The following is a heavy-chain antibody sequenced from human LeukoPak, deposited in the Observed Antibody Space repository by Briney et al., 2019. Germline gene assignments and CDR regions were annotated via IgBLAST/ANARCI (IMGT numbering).Heavy chain of an antibody. J-gene: IGHJ4*02. D-gene: IGHD3-10*01. V-gene: IGHV4-34*01. Sequence: SETLSLTCAVYGGSFSGYYWSWIRQPPGKGLEWIGEINHSGSTNYNTSLKSRVTISVDTSKNQFSLKLSSVTAADTAVYYCATGSLLWFGEPLDYWGQGTLVTVSS. CDR1: GGSFSGYY. CDR3: ATGSLLWFGEPLDY. CDR2: INHSGST.